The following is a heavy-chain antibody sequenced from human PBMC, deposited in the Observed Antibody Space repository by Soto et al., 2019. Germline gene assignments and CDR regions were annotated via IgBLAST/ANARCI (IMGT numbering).Heavy chain of an antibody. CDR2: TRDKTNSYTT. CDR3: ARATVGTYYFDY. Sequence: GGSLRLSCAASGFTFSDHYMDWVRQAPGKGLEWVGRTRDKTNSYTTEYAASVKGRFTISRDDSKSSLYLQMNSLKTEDTAVYYCARATVGTYYFDYWGQGTLVTVSS. V-gene: IGHV3-72*01. J-gene: IGHJ4*02. CDR1: GFTFSDHY. D-gene: IGHD3-16*01.